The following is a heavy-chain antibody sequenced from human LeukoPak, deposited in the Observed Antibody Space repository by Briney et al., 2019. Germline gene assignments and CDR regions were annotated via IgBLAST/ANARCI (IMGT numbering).Heavy chain of an antibody. CDR3: ARGDNWNPFDY. D-gene: IGHD1-20*01. CDR1: GGTFSSYA. V-gene: IGHV1-69*05. J-gene: IGHJ4*02. Sequence: ASVKVSCKASGGTFSSYAISWVRQAPGQGLEWMGMIIPIFGTANYAQKFQGRVTITTDESTSTAYMELSSLRSEDTAVYYCARGDNWNPFDYWGQGTLVTVSS. CDR2: IIPIFGTA.